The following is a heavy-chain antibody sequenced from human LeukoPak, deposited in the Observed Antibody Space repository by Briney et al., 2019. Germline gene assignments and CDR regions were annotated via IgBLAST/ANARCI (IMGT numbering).Heavy chain of an antibody. J-gene: IGHJ4*02. CDR2: ISSSGSTI. V-gene: IGHV3-11*01. D-gene: IGHD3-22*01. CDR1: GFTFSDYY. CDR3: AKGPYYDSSGYHDY. Sequence: GGSLRLSCAASGFTFSDYYMSWIRQAPGKGLEWVSYISSSGSTIYYADSVKGRFTISRDNSKNTLYLQMNSLRAEDTAVYYCAKGPYYDSSGYHDYWGQGTLVTVSS.